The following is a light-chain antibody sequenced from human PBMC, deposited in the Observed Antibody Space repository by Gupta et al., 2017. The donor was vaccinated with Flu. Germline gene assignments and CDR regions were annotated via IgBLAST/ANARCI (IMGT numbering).Light chain of an antibody. CDR2: GAS. CDR1: QYIKNS. J-gene: IGKJ4*01. Sequence: DIQMTQSPSSLYASVGDRVTITCQASQYIKNSVNWYQQKPGEAPKVLIYGASRLQTGVPRRFSGSGSGTDFKITISSLQPEDFATYYCQQYNDFPVTFGGGTRIETK. V-gene: IGKV1-33*01. CDR3: QQYNDFPVT.